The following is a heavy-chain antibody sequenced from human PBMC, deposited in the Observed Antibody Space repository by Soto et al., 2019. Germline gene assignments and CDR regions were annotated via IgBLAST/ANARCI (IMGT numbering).Heavy chain of an antibody. D-gene: IGHD6-13*01. J-gene: IGHJ4*02. CDR2: ISGSGGST. V-gene: IGHV3-23*01. Sequence: TGGSLRLSCAASGFTFSSYAMSWVRQAPGKGLEWVSAISGSGGSTYYADSVKGRFTISRDNSKNTLYLQMNSLRAEDTAVYYCAKDMGTAGTYDGIDYWGQGTLVTVSS. CDR3: AKDMGTAGTYDGIDY. CDR1: GFTFSSYA.